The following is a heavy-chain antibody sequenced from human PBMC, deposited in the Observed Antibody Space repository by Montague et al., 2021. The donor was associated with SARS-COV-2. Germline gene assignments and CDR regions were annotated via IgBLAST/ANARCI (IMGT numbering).Heavy chain of an antibody. V-gene: IGHV4-61*01. D-gene: IGHD3-16*01. CDR1: GDSISSHNYF. CDR3: AKAEDGRGWGTFDF. Sequence: SETLSLTCTVSGDSISSHNYFWIWIRQPPGKGLEWIGCFDKSGLTNYNPSLESRVTISVDTSKNQFSLNLNSVTAADTAVYYCAKAEDGRGWGTFDFWGQGTLVTVSS. CDR2: FDKSGLT. J-gene: IGHJ4*01.